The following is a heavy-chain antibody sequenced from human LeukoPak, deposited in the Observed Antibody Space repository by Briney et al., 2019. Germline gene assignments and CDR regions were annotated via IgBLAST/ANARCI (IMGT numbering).Heavy chain of an antibody. V-gene: IGHV3-53*01. J-gene: IGHJ4*02. CDR3: IYGYTLDF. Sequence: GGSLRLSCAASGFTVSSTYMNWVRQAPGKGLEWVSVIYSGGSTNYADSVKGRFTISRDNSKNTLYLQMNSLRAEDTAVYCCIYGYTLDFWGQGTLVTVSS. CDR1: GFTVSSTY. CDR2: IYSGGST. D-gene: IGHD5-18*01.